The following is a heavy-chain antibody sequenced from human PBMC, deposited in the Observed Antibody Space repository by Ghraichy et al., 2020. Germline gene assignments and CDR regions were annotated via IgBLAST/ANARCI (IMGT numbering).Heavy chain of an antibody. V-gene: IGHV3-7*03. Sequence: GGSLRLSCAASGFTFSSYWMTWVRQAPGKRLEWVANIKQDGSETYYVDSVKGRFTISRDNAKNSLYLQMNSLRAEDTAVYYCARDSSGWHPLDYWGQGTLVTVSS. CDR3: ARDSSGWHPLDY. J-gene: IGHJ4*02. CDR1: GFTFSSYW. D-gene: IGHD6-19*01. CDR2: IKQDGSET.